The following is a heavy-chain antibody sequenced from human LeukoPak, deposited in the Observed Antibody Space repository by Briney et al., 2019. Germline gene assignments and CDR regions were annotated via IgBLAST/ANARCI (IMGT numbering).Heavy chain of an antibody. CDR1: TGSISRDY. J-gene: IGHJ5*02. D-gene: IGHD1-26*01. V-gene: IGHV4-59*08. Sequence: SETLSLTCTVSTGSISRDYWSWIRQPPGKGLEWIGSIYYSGSTNHNASLKSRASISVDTSKNLCSLRLSSVTAADTAVYYCARHAIYSGGYSYWFDPWGLGTLVTVSS. CDR3: ARHAIYSGGYSYWFDP. CDR2: IYYSGST.